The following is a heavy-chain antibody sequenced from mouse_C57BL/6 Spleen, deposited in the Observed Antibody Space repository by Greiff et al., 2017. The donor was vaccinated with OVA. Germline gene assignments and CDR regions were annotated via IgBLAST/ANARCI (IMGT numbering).Heavy chain of an antibody. CDR1: GYAFTNYL. D-gene: IGHD2-4*01. CDR3: ARSLYDYDPYFDV. V-gene: IGHV1-54*01. J-gene: IGHJ1*03. CDR2: INPGSGGT. Sequence: QVQLQQSGAELVRPGTSVKVSCKASGYAFTNYLIEWVKQRPGQGLEWIGVINPGSGGTNYNEKFKGKATLTADKSSSTAYMQLSSLTSEDAAVYVGARSLYDYDPYFDVWGTGTTVTVSS.